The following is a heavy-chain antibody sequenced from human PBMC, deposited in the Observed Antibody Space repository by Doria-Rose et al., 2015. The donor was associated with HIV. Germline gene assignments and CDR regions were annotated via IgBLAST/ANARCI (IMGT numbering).Heavy chain of an antibody. J-gene: IGHJ4*02. Sequence: VQLQESGGGLVQPGGSLRLSCAASGFTFSRYWMSWVRQAPGKGLEWVANIKQDGSEKYYVDSVKGRFTISRDNAKNSLYLQMNSLRAEDTAVYYCARRDLFYGGNAYYFDHWGQGTLVTVSS. CDR2: IKQDGSEK. V-gene: IGHV3-7*03. D-gene: IGHD4-17*01. CDR3: ARRDLFYGGNAYYFDH. CDR1: GFTFSRYW.